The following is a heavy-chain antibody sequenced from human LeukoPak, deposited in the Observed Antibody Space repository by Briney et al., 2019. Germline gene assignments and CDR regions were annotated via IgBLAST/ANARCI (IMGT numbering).Heavy chain of an antibody. CDR3: AHRRLTVAPFDC. CDR2: IYWDDDR. J-gene: IGHJ4*02. CDR1: GFSLSTSGVG. Sequence: SGPTLVNPTQTLTLTCTFSGFSLSTSGVGVGLIREPPVKALEWLALIYWDDDRRYSPSLKNRLTITNEPSKNQVVLTMTNMDPVDTATYYCAHRRLTVAPFDCWGQGTLVTVSS. V-gene: IGHV2-5*02. D-gene: IGHD4-17*01.